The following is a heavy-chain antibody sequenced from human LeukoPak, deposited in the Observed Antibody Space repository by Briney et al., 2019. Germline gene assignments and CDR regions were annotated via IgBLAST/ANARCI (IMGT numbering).Heavy chain of an antibody. CDR2: IYYSGST. Sequence: SETLSLTCTVSGGSISSYYWSWIRQPPGKGLGWIGYIYYSGSTNYNPSLKSRVTISVDTSKNQFSLKLSSVTAADTAVYYCARAVDTAMVRPFDYWGQGTLVTVSS. D-gene: IGHD5-18*01. J-gene: IGHJ4*02. CDR1: GGSISSYY. V-gene: IGHV4-59*08. CDR3: ARAVDTAMVRPFDY.